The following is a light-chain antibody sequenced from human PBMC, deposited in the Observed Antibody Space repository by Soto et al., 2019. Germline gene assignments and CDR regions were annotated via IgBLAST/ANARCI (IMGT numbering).Light chain of an antibody. V-gene: IGKV3-15*01. CDR1: QSVSIN. CDR2: AAS. CDR3: QQYNNWPT. J-gene: IGKJ5*01. Sequence: IVMTQSPATLSVSTRERATLSFRASQSVSINLAWYQQKPGQAPRLLIYAASTRATGIPARFSGSGSGKEFTLTISSLQSEDFAVYYCQQYNNWPTFGQGTRLEIK.